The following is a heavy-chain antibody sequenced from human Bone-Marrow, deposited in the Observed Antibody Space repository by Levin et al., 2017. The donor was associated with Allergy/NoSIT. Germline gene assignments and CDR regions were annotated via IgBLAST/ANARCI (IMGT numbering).Heavy chain of an antibody. D-gene: IGHD6-13*01. CDR2: IYPGDSDT. CDR3: ARQHRAAGSYWYFDL. Sequence: SGGSLRLSCKGSGYTFTSYWIGWVRQMPGKGLEWMGIIYPGDSDTRYSPSFQGQVTTSADKSINTAYLQWSSLQASDTAIYYCARQHRAAGSYWYFDLWGRGTLVTVSS. J-gene: IGHJ2*01. CDR1: GYTFTSYW. V-gene: IGHV5-51*01.